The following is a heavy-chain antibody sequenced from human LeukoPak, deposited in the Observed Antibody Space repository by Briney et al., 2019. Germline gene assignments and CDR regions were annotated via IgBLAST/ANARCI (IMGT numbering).Heavy chain of an antibody. V-gene: IGHV4-34*01. CDR2: INHSGST. Sequence: SETLSLTCAVYGGSFSGYYWSWIRQPPGKGLEWIGEINHSGSTNYNPSLKSRVTISVDTSKNQFSLKLSSVTAADTAVYYCARDRTYYYGSGSYYHWFDPWGQGTLVTVSS. D-gene: IGHD3-10*01. J-gene: IGHJ5*02. CDR1: GGSFSGYY. CDR3: ARDRTYYYGSGSYYHWFDP.